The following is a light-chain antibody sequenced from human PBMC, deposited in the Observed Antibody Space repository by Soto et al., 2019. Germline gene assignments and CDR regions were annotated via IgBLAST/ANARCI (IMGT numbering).Light chain of an antibody. V-gene: IGLV2-14*01. CDR1: SSDVGGFNY. CDR3: SSYTISSTLV. J-gene: IGLJ2*01. Sequence: QAVLTQPASVSGSPGQSITISCTGTSSDVGGFNYVSWYQHHPGKAPQLMIYEVSNRPSGVSNRFSGSKSGNAASLTISGLQAEDEADYYCSSYTISSTLVFGGGTKLTVL. CDR2: EVS.